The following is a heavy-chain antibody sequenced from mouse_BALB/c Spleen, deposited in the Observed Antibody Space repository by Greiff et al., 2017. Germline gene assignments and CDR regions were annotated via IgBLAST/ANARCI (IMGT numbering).Heavy chain of an antibody. CDR2: ISSGGST. CDR3: ARDLGWYFDV. J-gene: IGHJ1*01. Sequence: EVKLMESGGGLVKPGGSLKLSCAASGFTFSSYAMSWVRQTPEKRLEWVASISSGGSTYYPDSVKGRFTISRDNARNILYLQMNSLQTDDTARYYCARDLGWYFDVWGAGTTVTVSS. V-gene: IGHV5-6-5*01. CDR1: GFTFSSYA. D-gene: IGHD4-1*01.